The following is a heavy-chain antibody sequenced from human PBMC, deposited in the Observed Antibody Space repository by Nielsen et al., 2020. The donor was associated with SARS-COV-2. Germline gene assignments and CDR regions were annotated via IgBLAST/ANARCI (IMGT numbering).Heavy chain of an antibody. Sequence: ASVKVSCKASGYTFTGYYMHWVRQAPGQRLEWMGWINPNSVGTNYAQKFQGWVTMTRDTSISTAYMELSRLRPDDTAVYYCARSFSNYGFDYWGQGTLVTVSS. CDR2: INPNSVGT. V-gene: IGHV1-2*04. CDR1: GYTFTGYY. J-gene: IGHJ4*02. CDR3: ARSFSNYGFDY. D-gene: IGHD4-11*01.